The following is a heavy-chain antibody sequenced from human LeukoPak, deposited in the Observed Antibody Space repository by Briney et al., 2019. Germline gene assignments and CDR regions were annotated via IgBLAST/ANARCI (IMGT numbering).Heavy chain of an antibody. CDR1: GGSISSYY. D-gene: IGHD2-15*01. Sequence: PSETLSLTCTVSGGSISSYYWSWIRQPPGKGLEWIGYIYYSGSTSYNPSLKSRVTISVDTSKNQFSLKLSSVTAADTAVYYCARGRPYCSGGSCYGFYYYGMDVWGKGTTVTVSS. CDR2: IYYSGST. V-gene: IGHV4-59*01. J-gene: IGHJ6*04. CDR3: ARGRPYCSGGSCYGFYYYGMDV.